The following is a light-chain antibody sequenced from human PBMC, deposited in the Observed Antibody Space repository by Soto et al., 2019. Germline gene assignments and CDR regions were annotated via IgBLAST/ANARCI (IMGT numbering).Light chain of an antibody. J-gene: IGKJ1*01. V-gene: IGKV1-5*03. CDR2: KAS. CDR1: QSISSW. Sequence: DIPMTQSPSTLSASVGDRVAITCRASQSISSWLAWYQQKPGKAPKLLIYKASSLESGVPSRFSGSGSGTEFTLTISSLQPDDSATYYCQQYHSYSWTFGQGTKVEIK. CDR3: QQYHSYSWT.